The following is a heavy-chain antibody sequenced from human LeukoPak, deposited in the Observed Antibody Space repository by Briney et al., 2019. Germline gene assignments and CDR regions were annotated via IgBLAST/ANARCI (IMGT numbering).Heavy chain of an antibody. J-gene: IGHJ3*02. D-gene: IGHD2-2*01. CDR2: LNPSGGAT. CDR1: GYTFTTYY. CDR3: ARLGSGVVPAAVDAFDI. V-gene: IGHV1-46*01. Sequence: ASVKVSCKASGYTFTTYYMHWVRQAPGQGLEWMGILNPSGGATSFAPKFQGRVTMTRDTSTSTVYMELSSLRSEDTAVYYCARLGSGVVPAAVDAFDIWGQGTMVTVSS.